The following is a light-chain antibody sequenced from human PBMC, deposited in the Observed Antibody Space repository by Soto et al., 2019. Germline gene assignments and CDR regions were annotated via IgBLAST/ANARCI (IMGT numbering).Light chain of an antibody. CDR3: PHYNSYPAA. J-gene: IGKJ1*01. CDR1: QTISSW. V-gene: IGKV1-5*03. CDR2: KAS. Sequence: DIQMTQSPSTLSGSVGDRVTITCLASQTISSWLAWYQQKPGKAPKLLIYKASTLKSGVPSRFSGSGSGTEFTLTLCSLQPDDFATYYCPHYNSYPAAFGQGTIVDVK.